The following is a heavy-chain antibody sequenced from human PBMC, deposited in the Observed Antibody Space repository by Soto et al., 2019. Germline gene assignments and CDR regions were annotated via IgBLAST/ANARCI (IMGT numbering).Heavy chain of an antibody. CDR1: GFTVSSNY. CDR3: AGADYYYYYGMDV. J-gene: IGHJ6*02. D-gene: IGHD6-19*01. V-gene: IGHV3-53*01. CDR2: IYSGGST. Sequence: GGSLRLSCAASGFTVSSNYMIWVRQAPGKGLEWVSVIYSGGSTYYADSVKGRFTISRDNSKNTLYLQMNSLRAEDTAVYYCAGADYYYYYGMDVWGQGTTVTVSS.